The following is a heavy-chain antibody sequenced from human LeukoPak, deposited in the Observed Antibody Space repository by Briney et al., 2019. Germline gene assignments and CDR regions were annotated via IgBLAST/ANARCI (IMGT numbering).Heavy chain of an antibody. Sequence: GGSLRLSCAASGITFSSHWMHWVRQAPGKGLVWVSRISSDGSSLSYADSVKGRFTISRDNAKNTLYLQMNSLRAEDTAVYYCARDPHGGFWGDYVSGGTYYAFDIWGQGTMVTVSS. V-gene: IGHV3-74*01. CDR1: GITFSSHW. CDR2: ISSDGSSL. J-gene: IGHJ3*02. CDR3: ARDPHGGFWGDYVSGGTYYAFDI. D-gene: IGHD3-10*01.